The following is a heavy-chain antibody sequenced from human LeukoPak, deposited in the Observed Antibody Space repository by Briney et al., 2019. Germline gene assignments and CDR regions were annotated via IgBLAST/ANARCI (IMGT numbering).Heavy chain of an antibody. J-gene: IGHJ6*02. V-gene: IGHV3-74*01. CDR3: AREMKERAGYYYYGMDV. CDR1: GFTFSSYW. D-gene: IGHD1-1*01. Sequence: GGSLRLSCAASGFTFSSYWMHWVRQAPGKGLVWVSRINSDGSSTSYADSVKDRFTISRDNAKNTLYLQMNSLRAEDTAVYYCAREMKERAGYYYYGMDVWGQGTTVTVSS. CDR2: INSDGSST.